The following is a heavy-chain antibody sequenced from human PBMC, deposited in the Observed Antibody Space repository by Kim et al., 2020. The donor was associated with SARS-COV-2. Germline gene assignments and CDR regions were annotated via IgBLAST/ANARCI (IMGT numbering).Heavy chain of an antibody. CDR2: FDPEDGET. V-gene: IGHV1-24*01. Sequence: ASVKVSCKVSGYTLTELSMHWVRQAPGKGLEWMGGFDPEDGETIYAQKFQGRVNMTEDTSTDTAYMELSSLRSEDTAVYYCATVGNWKVRLHGMDVWGPGTTVTVSS. J-gene: IGHJ6*02. CDR3: ATVGNWKVRLHGMDV. CDR1: GYTLTELS. D-gene: IGHD1-1*01.